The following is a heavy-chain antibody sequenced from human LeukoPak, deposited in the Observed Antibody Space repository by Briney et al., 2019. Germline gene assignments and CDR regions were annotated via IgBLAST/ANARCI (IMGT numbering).Heavy chain of an antibody. V-gene: IGHV1-2*02. D-gene: IGHD2/OR15-2a*01. J-gene: IGHJ5*02. CDR3: ARDFSTTTFPYNWFDP. CDR2: INPNSGDT. CDR1: GYTFINYY. Sequence: ASVKVSCKASGYTFINYYIHWVRQAPGQGLEWMGWINPNSGDTDYAQKFRGRVTITRDSSISTAYVELTWLTSDDTAIYYCARDFSTTTFPYNWFDPWGQGTLVTVSS.